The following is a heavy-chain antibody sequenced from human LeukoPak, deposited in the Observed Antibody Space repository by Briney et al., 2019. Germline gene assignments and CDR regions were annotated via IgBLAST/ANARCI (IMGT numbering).Heavy chain of an antibody. J-gene: IGHJ4*02. CDR1: GYTFTSYD. D-gene: IGHD2-2*01. V-gene: IGHV1-8*03. Sequence: ASVKVSCKASGYTFTSYDINWGRQATGQGLEWMGWMNPNIGNTGYAQKFQGRVTITRNTSISTAYMELSSLRSEDTAVYYCARGQSRGYCSSTSCYQGDYWGQGTLVTVSS. CDR3: ARGQSRGYCSSTSCYQGDY. CDR2: MNPNIGNT.